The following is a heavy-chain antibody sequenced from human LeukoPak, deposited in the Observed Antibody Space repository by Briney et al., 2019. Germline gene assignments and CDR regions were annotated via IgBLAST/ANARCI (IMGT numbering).Heavy chain of an antibody. V-gene: IGHV3-53*01. D-gene: IGHD1-26*01. Sequence: GGSLRLSCAASGITVSSNYMSWVRQAPGKGLEWVSMLYADGETHYADSARGRFTISRDNSKNTVYLQMTSLRADDTAVYYCARWYCGSNCYYDYWGQGTLVTVSS. J-gene: IGHJ4*02. CDR3: ARWYCGSNCYYDY. CDR2: LYADGET. CDR1: GITVSSNY.